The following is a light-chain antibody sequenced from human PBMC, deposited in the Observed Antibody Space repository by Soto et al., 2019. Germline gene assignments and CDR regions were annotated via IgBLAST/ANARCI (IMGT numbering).Light chain of an antibody. Sequence: DIQMTQSPSSLSASVEDRVIITCRASQSISNHLNWYQQKPGKAPKLLIFAASSLQSGVPSRFSRSRSGPDFTLTISSLQPEDFATYYCQQSYSSPPTCGQGTKVDIK. CDR2: AAS. V-gene: IGKV1-39*01. CDR1: QSISNH. J-gene: IGKJ1*01. CDR3: QQSYSSPPT.